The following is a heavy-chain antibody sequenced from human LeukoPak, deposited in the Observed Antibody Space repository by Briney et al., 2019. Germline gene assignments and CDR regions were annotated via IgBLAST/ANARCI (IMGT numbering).Heavy chain of an antibody. CDR1: GFTFISYA. CDR2: ISGSGGST. CDR3: AKPGEYQLPFDY. D-gene: IGHD2-2*01. V-gene: IGHV3-23*01. J-gene: IGHJ4*02. Sequence: GSLLLSCAASGFTFISYAMSWVRQAPGKGLEWVSAISGSGGSTYYAYSVKGRFTISRDNSKNTLYLQMNSLRAEDTAVYYCAKPGEYQLPFDYWGQGTLVTGSS.